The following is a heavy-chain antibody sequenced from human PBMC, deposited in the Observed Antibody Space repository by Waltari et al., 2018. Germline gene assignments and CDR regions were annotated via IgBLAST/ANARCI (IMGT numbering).Heavy chain of an antibody. Sequence: EVQLVESGGGLVTPGGSLRLSCAASGFTCSSYSMTWFRQAPGKDLEWVSAINEVSSHIYYAGSMKGRLTISRDNAKSSLFLQMDNLRVEDTAVYYCARDISPQAQQRNNGMDVWGQGTTVTVSS. CDR3: ARDISPQAQQRNNGMDV. J-gene: IGHJ6*02. D-gene: IGHD2-8*01. CDR2: INEVSSHI. CDR1: GFTCSSYS. V-gene: IGHV3-21*01.